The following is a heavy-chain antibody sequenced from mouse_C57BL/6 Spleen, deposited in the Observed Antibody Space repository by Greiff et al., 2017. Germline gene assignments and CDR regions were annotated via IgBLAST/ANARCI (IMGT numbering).Heavy chain of an antibody. CDR1: GYAFTNYL. Sequence: QVQLKESGAELVRPGTSVKVSCKASGYAFTNYLIEWVKQRPGQGLEWIGVINPGSGGTNYNEKFKGKATLTADKSSSTAYMQLSSLTSEDSAVYFCARNYGPLAYWGQGTLVTVSA. D-gene: IGHD1-1*02. J-gene: IGHJ3*01. CDR2: INPGSGGT. V-gene: IGHV1-54*01. CDR3: ARNYGPLAY.